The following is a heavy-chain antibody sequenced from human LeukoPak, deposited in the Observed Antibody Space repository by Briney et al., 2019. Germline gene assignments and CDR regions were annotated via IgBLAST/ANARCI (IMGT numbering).Heavy chain of an antibody. D-gene: IGHD1-26*01. CDR3: AKDRSKGSYGDEFDH. V-gene: IGHV3-21*01. J-gene: IGHJ4*02. CDR2: ISSSSSDI. Sequence: PGGSLRPSCAASGFTFSTYSMNWVRQAPGKGLEGVSSISSSSSDIDYADSVKGRFTISRHNSKNTLYLQMNSLRTEDRAVYYCAKDRSKGSYGDEFDHWGQGTLVTVSS. CDR1: GFTFSTYS.